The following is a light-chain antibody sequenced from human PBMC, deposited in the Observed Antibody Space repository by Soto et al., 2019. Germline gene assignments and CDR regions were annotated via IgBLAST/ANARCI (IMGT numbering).Light chain of an antibody. Sequence: EIVMTQSPATLSVSPGERATLSCRASPSVSSNLAWYQQKAGQAPRLLIYGASTRATGITARFSGSGSGTEFTLTISSLQSEDFAVYYCQQYNNWPPWTFGQGTKVEIK. CDR1: PSVSSN. CDR2: GAS. CDR3: QQYNNWPPWT. V-gene: IGKV3-15*01. J-gene: IGKJ1*01.